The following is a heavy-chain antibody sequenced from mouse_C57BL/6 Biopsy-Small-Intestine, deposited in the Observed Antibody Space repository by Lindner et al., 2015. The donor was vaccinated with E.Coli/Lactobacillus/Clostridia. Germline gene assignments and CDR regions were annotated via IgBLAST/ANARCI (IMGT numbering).Heavy chain of an antibody. V-gene: IGHV1-81*01. J-gene: IGHJ2*01. D-gene: IGHD1-3*01. CDR1: GDTLSSYA. CDR3: ASHSGVGAHRHFVY. Sequence: SVKVSCKASGDTLSSYAVSWVRQAPGQGLEWMGGITPLFRTSNYAQKFQGRVTITADESTNTVYLDLTNLRSDDTGVYYCASHSGVGAHRHFVYWGQGFLLTVSS. CDR2: ITPLFRTS.